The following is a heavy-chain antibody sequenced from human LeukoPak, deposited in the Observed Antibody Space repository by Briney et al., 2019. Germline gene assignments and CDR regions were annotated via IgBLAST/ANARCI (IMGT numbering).Heavy chain of an antibody. V-gene: IGHV3-30*02. CDR3: AKDPQGGWLQFGLTIDY. Sequence: PGGSLRLSCAASGFTFSSYGMHWVRQAPGKGLEWVAFIRYDGSNKYYADSVKGRFTISRDNSKNTLYLQMNSLRAEDTAVYYCAKDPQGGWLQFGLTIDYWGQGTLVTVSS. D-gene: IGHD5-24*01. CDR2: IRYDGSNK. J-gene: IGHJ4*02. CDR1: GFTFSSYG.